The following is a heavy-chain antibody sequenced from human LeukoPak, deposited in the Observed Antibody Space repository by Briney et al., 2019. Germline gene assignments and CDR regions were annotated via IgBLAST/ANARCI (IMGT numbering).Heavy chain of an antibody. J-gene: IGHJ3*02. CDR3: ASRSGSFSDALDI. D-gene: IGHD3-10*01. Sequence: SETLSLTCTVSGGSIRSYYWGWIRQPPGKGLEWIGYIHYSESTNYNPSLKSRVTISVDTSKNQFSLKLSSVTAADTAVYYCASRSGSFSDALDIWGQGTLVTVSS. CDR1: GGSIRSYY. V-gene: IGHV4-59*08. CDR2: IHYSEST.